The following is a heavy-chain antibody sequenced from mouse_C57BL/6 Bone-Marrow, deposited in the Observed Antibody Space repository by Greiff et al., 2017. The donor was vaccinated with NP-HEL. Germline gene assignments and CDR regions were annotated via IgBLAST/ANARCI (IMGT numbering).Heavy chain of an antibody. V-gene: IGHV1-82*01. CDR3: ARGGVVRFDY. Sequence: QVQLQQSGPELVKPGASVKISCKASGYAFSSSWMNWVKQRPGKGLEWIGRIYPGDGDTNYNGKFKGQATLTADKSSSTAYMQLSSLTSEDSAVYFCARGGVVRFDYWGQGTTLTVSS. CDR2: IYPGDGDT. D-gene: IGHD1-1*01. CDR1: GYAFSSSW. J-gene: IGHJ2*01.